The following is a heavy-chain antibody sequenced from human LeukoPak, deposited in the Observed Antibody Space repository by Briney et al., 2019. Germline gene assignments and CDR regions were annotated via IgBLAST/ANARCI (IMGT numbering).Heavy chain of an antibody. Sequence: SETLSLTCTVSGGSISGGYWSWIRQPPGRGLEWIGYVYTSGSTNYNPSLKSRVTISVDTSKSQFALKLSSVTAADTAVYYCAKSYFDYGTYYSYYFNLWGQGALVTVSS. CDR1: GGSISGGY. CDR2: VYTSGST. V-gene: IGHV4-4*09. CDR3: AKSYFDYGTYYSYYFNL. J-gene: IGHJ4*02. D-gene: IGHD4-17*01.